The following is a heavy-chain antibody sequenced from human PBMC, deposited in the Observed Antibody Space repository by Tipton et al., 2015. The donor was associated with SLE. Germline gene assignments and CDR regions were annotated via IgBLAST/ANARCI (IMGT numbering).Heavy chain of an antibody. J-gene: IGHJ4*02. CDR2: IYYSGST. CDR1: GGSISSGGYY. V-gene: IGHV4-31*03. Sequence: LRLSCTVSGGSISSGGYYWSWIRQHPGKGLEWVGDIYYSGSTYYNPSLKSRVTISVDTSKNQFSLKLSSVTAADTAVYYCARREPDGRFDYWGQGTLVTVSS. CDR3: ARREPDGRFDY. D-gene: IGHD1-14*01.